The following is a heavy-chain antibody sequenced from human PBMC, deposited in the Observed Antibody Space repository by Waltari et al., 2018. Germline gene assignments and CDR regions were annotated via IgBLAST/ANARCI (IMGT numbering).Heavy chain of an antibody. CDR2: IYYSGST. J-gene: IGHJ2*01. CDR1: GGSISSYY. CDR3: ARQGYQLPPVYWYFDL. V-gene: IGHV4-59*08. Sequence: QVQLQESGPGLVKPSETLSLTCTVSGGSISSYYWSWIRQPPGKGLEWIGYIYYSGSTNYNPSLNSRVTISVDTSKNQFSLKLSSVTAADTAVYYCARQGYQLPPVYWYFDLWGRGTLVTVSS. D-gene: IGHD2-2*01.